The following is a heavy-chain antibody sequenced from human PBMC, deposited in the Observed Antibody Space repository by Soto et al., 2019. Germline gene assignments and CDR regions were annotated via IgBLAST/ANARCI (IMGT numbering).Heavy chain of an antibody. Sequence: SLRLSCAVAEFPCSSYGIHCVRQAPGKGLEGVAVIWYEGSNKYYADSVKGRFTISRDNSKNTLYLQMNSLRAEDTAVYYCARAPVGAIFLVDILVQGTMVTVSS. CDR1: EFPCSSYG. CDR2: IWYEGSNK. J-gene: IGHJ3*02. V-gene: IGHV3-33*01. CDR3: ARAPVGAIFLVDI. D-gene: IGHD1-26*01.